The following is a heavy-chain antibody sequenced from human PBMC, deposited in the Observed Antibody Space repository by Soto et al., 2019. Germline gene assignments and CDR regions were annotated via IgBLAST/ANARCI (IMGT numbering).Heavy chain of an antibody. Sequence: SETLSLTCTVSGGSISSYFWSWIRQPPGKGLEWIAYIVYTGSTTYNPTLKSRVTMSVDTSKSQFSQKLSSVTAADTAVYYCARDRSYSDSGGAAHYFGMDVWGQGTTVTVSS. CDR2: IVYTGST. CDR1: GGSISSYF. V-gene: IGHV4-59*01. J-gene: IGHJ6*02. CDR3: ARDRSYSDSGGAAHYFGMDV. D-gene: IGHD1-26*01.